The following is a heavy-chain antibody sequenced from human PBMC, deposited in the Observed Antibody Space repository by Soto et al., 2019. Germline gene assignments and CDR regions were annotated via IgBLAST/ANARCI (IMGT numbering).Heavy chain of an antibody. Sequence: SETLSLTCTVSGVSMRSYSWSWFRRPPGGRLELIGCISYTGSTNYNPSLKSRVTMSVDTSKNQFSLKLSSVTAADTAVYYCARFKDTAMVTRFDYWGQGTLVTVSS. D-gene: IGHD5-18*01. CDR3: ARFKDTAMVTRFDY. CDR2: ISYTGST. J-gene: IGHJ4*02. V-gene: IGHV4-59*01. CDR1: GVSMRSYS.